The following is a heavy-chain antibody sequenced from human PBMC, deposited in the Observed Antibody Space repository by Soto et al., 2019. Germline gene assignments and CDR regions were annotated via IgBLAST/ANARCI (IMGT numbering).Heavy chain of an antibody. D-gene: IGHD3-3*01. Sequence: SETLSLTCTVSGGSISSVDYYWSWIRQPPGKGLEWIGYIYYSGSTYYNPSLKSRVTISVDTSKNQFSLKLSSVTAADTAVYYGAKCDFWSDYWSDPWGEGTLVTVSS. CDR1: GGSISSVDYY. CDR2: IYYSGST. J-gene: IGHJ5*02. V-gene: IGHV4-30-4*01. CDR3: AKCDFWSDYWSDP.